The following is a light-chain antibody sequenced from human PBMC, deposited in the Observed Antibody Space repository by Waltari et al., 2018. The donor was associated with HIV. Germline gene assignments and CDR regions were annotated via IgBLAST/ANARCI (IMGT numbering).Light chain of an antibody. Sequence: EIVMTQTPATLSVSPGERATLSCRPSRSVSSNLAWYQQKPGQAPMLLIYGASTRATGIPARFSGSGSGTEFTLTISSLQSEDFAVYYCQQYNNWPPLTFGGGTKVEIK. CDR3: QQYNNWPPLT. J-gene: IGKJ4*01. CDR2: GAS. V-gene: IGKV3-15*01. CDR1: RSVSSN.